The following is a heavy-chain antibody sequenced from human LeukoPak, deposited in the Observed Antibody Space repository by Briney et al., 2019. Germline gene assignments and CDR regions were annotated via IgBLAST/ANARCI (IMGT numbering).Heavy chain of an antibody. V-gene: IGHV3-33*08. CDR2: IWYDGSKK. Sequence: GGSLRLSCAASGFTFSSYAMSWVRQAPGKGLEWVALIWYDGSKKNYADSVKGRFTISRDNSKNTLYLQMNSLRAEDTAVYYCARDISRGSLDYWGQGTLVTVSS. CDR3: ARDISRGSLDY. J-gene: IGHJ4*02. D-gene: IGHD2-15*01. CDR1: GFTFSSYA.